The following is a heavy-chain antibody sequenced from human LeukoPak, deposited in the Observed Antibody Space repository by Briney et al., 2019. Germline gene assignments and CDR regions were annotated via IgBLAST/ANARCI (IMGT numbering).Heavy chain of an antibody. CDR1: GFTFSDYY. CDR3: ARDPGVVPAAYYFDY. Sequence: PGGSLRLSCAASGFTFSDYYMSWIRQAPGKGLEWVSYISSSGSTIYYADSVKGRFTISRDNAKNSLYPQMNSLRAEDTAVYYCARDPGVVPAAYYFDYWGQGTLVTVSS. V-gene: IGHV3-11*01. CDR2: ISSSGSTI. D-gene: IGHD2-2*01. J-gene: IGHJ4*02.